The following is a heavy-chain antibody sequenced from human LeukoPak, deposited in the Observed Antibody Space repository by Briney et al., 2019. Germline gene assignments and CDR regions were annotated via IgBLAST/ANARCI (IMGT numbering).Heavy chain of an antibody. J-gene: IGHJ1*01. CDR2: INPNSGGT. Sequence: ASVKVSCKASGYTYSGYYMHWVRQAPGQGLEWMGWINPNSGGTNYAQKFQGRVTMTRDTSISTAYMELSRLRSDDTAVYYCARGYPLSTTAAGTYFQHWGQGTLVTVSS. CDR3: ARGYPLSTTAAGTYFQH. D-gene: IGHD6-13*01. V-gene: IGHV1-2*02. CDR1: GYTYSGYY.